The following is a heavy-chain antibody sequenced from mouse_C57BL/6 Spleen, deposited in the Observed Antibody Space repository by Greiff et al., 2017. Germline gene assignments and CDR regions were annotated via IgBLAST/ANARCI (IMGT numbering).Heavy chain of an antibody. CDR3: ARGTLGYFDY. Sequence: EVQLVESEGGLVQPGSSMKLSCTASGFTFSDYYMAWVRQVPEKGLEWVANINYDGSSTYYLDSLKSRFIISRDNAKNILYLQMSSLKSEDTATYYCARGTLGYFDYWGQGTTLTVSS. D-gene: IGHD4-1*01. CDR2: INYDGSST. V-gene: IGHV5-16*01. CDR1: GFTFSDYY. J-gene: IGHJ2*01.